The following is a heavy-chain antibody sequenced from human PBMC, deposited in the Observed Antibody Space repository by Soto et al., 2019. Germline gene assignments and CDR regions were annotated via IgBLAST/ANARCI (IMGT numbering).Heavy chain of an antibody. V-gene: IGHV1-69*01. J-gene: IGHJ4*02. CDR3: VRDSGAKLSSS. CDR1: GGTFSSYR. D-gene: IGHD6-13*01. CDR2: IVPIYRTA. Sequence: QVQLGQSGAEVKKPGSSVKVSCKASGGTFSSYRINWVRPAPGQGLEWVGGIVPIYRTADYAQKFQGRVTITADESARTSYMELRSLKSQDTAVYYCVRDSGAKLSSSWGQGTLVTVSS.